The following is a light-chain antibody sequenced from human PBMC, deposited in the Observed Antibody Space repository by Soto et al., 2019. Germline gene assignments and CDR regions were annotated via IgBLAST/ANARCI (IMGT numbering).Light chain of an antibody. CDR1: QSVTTR. Sequence: IVLTQSPGTLSLSPGERVTLSCRASQSVTTRLAWYQQKPGQAPRLLIYGASTRATGIPARFSGSGSGTEFTLTISSLQSEDFVVYYCQQYNNWPLTFGGGTKVDI. CDR3: QQYNNWPLT. J-gene: IGKJ4*01. V-gene: IGKV3-15*01. CDR2: GAS.